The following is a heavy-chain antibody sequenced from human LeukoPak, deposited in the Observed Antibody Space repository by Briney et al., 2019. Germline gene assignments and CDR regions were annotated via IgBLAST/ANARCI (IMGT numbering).Heavy chain of an antibody. Sequence: GGSLRLSCAASGFTFSSYATSWVRQAPGKGLEWVSAISGSGGSTYYADSVKGRFTISRDNSKNTLYLQMNSLRAEDTVVYYCAKSPGDIVAEYFQHWGQGTLVTVSS. V-gene: IGHV3-23*01. J-gene: IGHJ1*01. CDR1: GFTFSSYA. CDR2: ISGSGGST. CDR3: AKSPGDIVAEYFQH. D-gene: IGHD2-15*01.